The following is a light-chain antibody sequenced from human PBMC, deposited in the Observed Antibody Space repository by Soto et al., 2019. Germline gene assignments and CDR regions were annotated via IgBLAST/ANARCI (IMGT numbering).Light chain of an antibody. CDR2: EVS. V-gene: IGLV2-14*01. CDR1: SNDIGGYNY. J-gene: IGLJ1*01. CDR3: GSYTSSSNYV. Sequence: QSALTQPASVSGSPGQSITFSCTGTSNDIGGYNYVSWFQQHPDKAPKLIIYEVSNRPSGTSDRFSGSKSGHTASLTISGLQTEDEAVYYCGSYTSSSNYVFGTGTKLTVL.